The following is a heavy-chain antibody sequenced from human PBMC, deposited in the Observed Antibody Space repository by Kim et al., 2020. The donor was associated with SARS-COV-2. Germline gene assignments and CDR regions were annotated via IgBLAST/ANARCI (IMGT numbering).Heavy chain of an antibody. V-gene: IGHV4-31*03. CDR2: IYYSGST. CDR3: ARQTVYSSSWQPSCFDY. CDR1: GGSISSGGYY. Sequence: SETLSLTCTVSGGSISSGGYYWSWIRQHPGKGLEWIGYIYYSGSTYYNPSLKSRVTISVDTSKNQFSLKLSSVTAADTAVYYCARQTVYSSSWQPSCFDYWGQGTLVTVSS. J-gene: IGHJ4*02. D-gene: IGHD6-13*01.